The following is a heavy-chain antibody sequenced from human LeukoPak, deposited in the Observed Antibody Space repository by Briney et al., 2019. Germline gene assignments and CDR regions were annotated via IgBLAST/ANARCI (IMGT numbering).Heavy chain of an antibody. CDR2: IYYSGST. CDR3: ASGVRTGFEIWVNAFDI. J-gene: IGHJ3*02. CDR1: GGSISSGDYY. V-gene: IGHV4-30-4*01. D-gene: IGHD3/OR15-3a*01. Sequence: SETLSLTCTVSGGSISSGDYYWSWIRQPPGKGLEWIGYIYYSGSTYYNPSLKSRVTISVDTSKNQFSLKLSSVTAADTAVYYCASGVRTGFEIWVNAFDIWGQGTMVTVSS.